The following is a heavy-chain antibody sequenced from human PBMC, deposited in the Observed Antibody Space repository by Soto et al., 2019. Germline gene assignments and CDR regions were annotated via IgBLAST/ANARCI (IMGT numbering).Heavy chain of an antibody. D-gene: IGHD2-15*01. J-gene: IGHJ4*02. CDR1: GYTFTSFD. CDR3: ARGPPQYCSGGSCYSFIRFDY. Sequence: QVQLVQSGAEVQRPGASVKVSCKTSGYTFTSFDINWVRQATGQGLEWMGWMNPNSGNTGYAQMFQGRVTMTRNTAIITAYLELSSLRSEDTAVYYCARGPPQYCSGGSCYSFIRFDYWGQGTLVTVSS. V-gene: IGHV1-8*01. CDR2: MNPNSGNT.